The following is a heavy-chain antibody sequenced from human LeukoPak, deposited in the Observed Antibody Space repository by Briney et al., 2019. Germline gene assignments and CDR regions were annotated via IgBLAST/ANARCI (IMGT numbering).Heavy chain of an antibody. V-gene: IGHV4-61*02. Sequence: PSETLSLTCTVSGDSIISDTYYWTWIRQPAGKQLEWIGRIYASGSTTYNASLKSRVDISIDTSKNQFSLRLSSLTAADTAVYYCAGTRRYCSGGSCYNWLDPWGQGTLVTVSS. CDR1: GDSIISDTYY. D-gene: IGHD2-15*01. CDR3: AGTRRYCSGGSCYNWLDP. CDR2: IYASGST. J-gene: IGHJ5*02.